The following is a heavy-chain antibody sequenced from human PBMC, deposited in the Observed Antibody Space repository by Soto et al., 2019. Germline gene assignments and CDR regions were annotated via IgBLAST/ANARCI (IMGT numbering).Heavy chain of an antibody. D-gene: IGHD1-26*01. CDR1: GGSISSYY. J-gene: IGHJ5*02. V-gene: IGHV4-4*07. CDR2: IYTSGST. CDR3: ARMNALAREGRVGWFDP. Sequence: SETLSLTATVSGGSISSYYWGWIRQPAGKGLEWIGRIYTSGSTNYNPSLKSRVTMSVDTSKNQFSLKLSSVTAADTAVYYCARMNALAREGRVGWFDPWGQGTLVTVSA.